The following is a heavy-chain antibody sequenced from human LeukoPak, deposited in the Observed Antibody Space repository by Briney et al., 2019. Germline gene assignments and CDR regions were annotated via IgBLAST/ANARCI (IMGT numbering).Heavy chain of an antibody. J-gene: IGHJ4*02. Sequence: SETLSLTCTVSGGSISSGSYYWSWIRQPAGKGLEWIGRIYTSGSTNYNPSLKSRVTISVDTSKNQFSLKLSSVTAADTAVYYCARDYQAPTETTFFDYWGQGTLVTVSS. D-gene: IGHD4-17*01. CDR1: GGSISSGSYY. CDR3: ARDYQAPTETTFFDY. V-gene: IGHV4-61*02. CDR2: IYTSGST.